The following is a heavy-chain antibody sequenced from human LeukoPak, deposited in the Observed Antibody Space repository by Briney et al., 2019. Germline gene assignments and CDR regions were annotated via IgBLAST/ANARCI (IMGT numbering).Heavy chain of an antibody. D-gene: IGHD3-9*01. CDR1: GFTFSSYS. V-gene: IGHV3-21*04. Sequence: GGSLRLSCAASGFTFSSYSMNGVRQAPGKGLEWVSSISSSSSYIYYADSVKGRFTISRDNAKNSLYLQMNSLRAEDTAVYYCAKVSESNYDFLTGYYTPYYFDYWGQGTLVTVSS. CDR2: ISSSSSYI. J-gene: IGHJ4*02. CDR3: AKVSESNYDFLTGYYTPYYFDY.